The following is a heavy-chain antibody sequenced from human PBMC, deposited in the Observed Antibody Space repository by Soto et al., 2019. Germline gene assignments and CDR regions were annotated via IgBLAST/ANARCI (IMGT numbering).Heavy chain of an antibody. J-gene: IGHJ4*02. CDR2: IGASGGST. CDR3: AKLVAAAGSYY. V-gene: IGHV3-23*01. D-gene: IGHD6-13*01. CDR1: GFTFSSYG. Sequence: EVQLLESGGGLVQTGGSLRLSCAASGFTFSSYGMSWVRQAPGKGLEWVSSIGASGGSTYYADSVKGRFTISRDNSKNTVYLQMNSLRSDDTAVYYCAKLVAAAGSYYWGQGTLVTVSS.